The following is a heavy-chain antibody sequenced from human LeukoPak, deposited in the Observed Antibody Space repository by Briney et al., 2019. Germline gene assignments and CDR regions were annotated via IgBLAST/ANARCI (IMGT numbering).Heavy chain of an antibody. J-gene: IGHJ3*02. CDR2: ITGGGVST. CDR1: GFTFSRYA. V-gene: IGHV3-23*01. Sequence: GGSLRLSCAASGFTFSRYAMSWVRQAPGKGLEWVSGITGGGVSTYYADSVKGRFTISRDNSKNTLYLQINSLRVEDTAIFYCARKYCSGGTCYFGLDIWGQGTMVTVSS. D-gene: IGHD2-15*01. CDR3: ARKYCSGGTCYFGLDI.